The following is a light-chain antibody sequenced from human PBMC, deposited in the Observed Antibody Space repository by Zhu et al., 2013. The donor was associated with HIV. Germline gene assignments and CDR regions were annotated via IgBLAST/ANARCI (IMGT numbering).Light chain of an antibody. CDR3: QQYGSSPRT. CDR2: GAS. J-gene: IGKJ1*01. CDR1: QSVSSSY. V-gene: IGKV3-20*01. Sequence: EILLTQSPGTLSLSPGERATLSCRASQSVSSSYLAWYQHKPGQAPRLLIYGASSRATGIPDRFSGSGSGTDFTLTISRLEPEDFAVYYCQQYGSSPRTFGQGTEGGNQT.